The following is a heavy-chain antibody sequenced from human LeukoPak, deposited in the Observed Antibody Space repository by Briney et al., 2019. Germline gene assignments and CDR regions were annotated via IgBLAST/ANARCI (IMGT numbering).Heavy chain of an antibody. CDR3: ARDVGGSPTFDY. Sequence: ASVKVSCKASGGTFSSYAISWVRQAPGQGLEWMGRIIPIFGTANYAQKFQGRVTITTDESTSTAYMKLSSLRSEDTAVYYCARDVGGSPTFDYWGQGTLVTVSS. V-gene: IGHV1-69*05. CDR1: GGTFSSYA. CDR2: IIPIFGTA. D-gene: IGHD3-16*01. J-gene: IGHJ4*02.